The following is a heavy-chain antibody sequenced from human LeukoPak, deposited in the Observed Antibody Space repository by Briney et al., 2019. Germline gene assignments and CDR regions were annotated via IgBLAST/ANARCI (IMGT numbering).Heavy chain of an antibody. J-gene: IGHJ4*02. CDR1: GFTFSSYS. D-gene: IGHD6-6*01. CDR2: ISSSSSYI. Sequence: GGSLRLSCAASGFTFSSYSMNWVRQAPGKVLEWVSSISSSSSYIYYADSVKGRFTISRDNAKNSLYLQMNSLRAEDTAVYYCARDDPYSSSSFDYWGQGTLVTVSS. V-gene: IGHV3-21*01. CDR3: ARDDPYSSSSFDY.